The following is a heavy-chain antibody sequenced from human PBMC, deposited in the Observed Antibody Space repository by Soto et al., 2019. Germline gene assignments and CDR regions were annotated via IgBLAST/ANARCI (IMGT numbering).Heavy chain of an antibody. Sequence: GGSLRLSCAASGFTFSSYGMHWVRQAPGKGLEWVAVISYDGSNKYYADSVKGRFTISRDNSKNTLYLQMNSLRAEDTAVYYCARLPPDEGSIAGNWGQRTLVTGSS. CDR2: ISYDGSNK. CDR1: GFTFSSYG. V-gene: IGHV3-30*03. J-gene: IGHJ4*02. CDR3: ARLPPDEGSIAGN. D-gene: IGHD6-6*01.